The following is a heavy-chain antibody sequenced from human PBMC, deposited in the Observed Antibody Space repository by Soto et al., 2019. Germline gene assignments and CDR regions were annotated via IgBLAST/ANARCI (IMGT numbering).Heavy chain of an antibody. CDR3: ARPVEMATISRSYLFY. J-gene: IGHJ4*02. Sequence: QVQLVQSGAEVKKPGSSVKVSCKASGGTFSNYAINWVRQAPGQGLEWMGGIIPLFGTANYAQKFQGRVTITADESTSTPYLDLSSLRSEDTAVYYCARPVEMATISRSYLFYWGQGTLVTVSS. V-gene: IGHV1-69*01. D-gene: IGHD5-12*01. CDR1: GGTFSNYA. CDR2: IIPLFGTA.